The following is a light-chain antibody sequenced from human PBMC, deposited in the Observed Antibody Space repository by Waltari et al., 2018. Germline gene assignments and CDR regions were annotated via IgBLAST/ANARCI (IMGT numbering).Light chain of an antibody. CDR2: GSS. V-gene: IGKV3-20*01. Sequence: TVLTQSPGTLSLSPGERATLSCRASQSVSSGYLAWDQQEVGQAPRLLMYGSSTRATGIPDRFSGSGSGTDFTLTISRLEPEDSAVYYCQQYGNSPPWTFGQGTKVEIK. CDR3: QQYGNSPPWT. CDR1: QSVSSGY. J-gene: IGKJ1*01.